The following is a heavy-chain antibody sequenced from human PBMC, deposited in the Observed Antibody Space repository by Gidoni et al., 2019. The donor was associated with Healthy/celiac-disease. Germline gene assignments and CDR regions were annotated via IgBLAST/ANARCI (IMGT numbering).Heavy chain of an antibody. D-gene: IGHD3-22*01. V-gene: IGHV3-33*01. Sequence: HWVRQAPGKGLEWVAVIWYDGSNKYYADSVKGRFTISRDNSKNTLYLQMNSLRAEDTAVYYCARGDTYYDSSGYSDSWGQGTLVTVSS. J-gene: IGHJ4*02. CDR3: ARGDTYYDSSGYSDS. CDR2: IWYDGSNK.